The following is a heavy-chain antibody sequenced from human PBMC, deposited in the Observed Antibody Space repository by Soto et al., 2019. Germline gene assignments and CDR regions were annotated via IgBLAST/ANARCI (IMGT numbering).Heavy chain of an antibody. D-gene: IGHD6-13*01. V-gene: IGHV5-10-1*01. Sequence: GESLKISCKGSGYSFTSYWISWVRQMPGKGLEWMGRIDPSDSYTNYSPSFQGHVTISADKSISTAYLQWSSLKASDTAMYYCARHSSSWYLYYHYGMDVWGQGTTVTVSS. CDR3: ARHSSSWYLYYHYGMDV. CDR1: GYSFTSYW. CDR2: IDPSDSYT. J-gene: IGHJ6*02.